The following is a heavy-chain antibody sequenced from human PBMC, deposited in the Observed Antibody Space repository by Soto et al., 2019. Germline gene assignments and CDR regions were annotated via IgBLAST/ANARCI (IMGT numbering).Heavy chain of an antibody. J-gene: IGHJ3*02. CDR2: VYHSGST. D-gene: IGHD7-27*01. Sequence: QVQLQESGPGLVKPSGPLSLPCAVSGGSISSSNWWGWVRQPPGKGLEWIGEVYHSGSTNYNPSLKSRVTISVDKPKNQFSLKLSSVTAADTAVYYCARVLGNDAFDIWGQGTMVTVSS. CDR1: GGSISSSNW. V-gene: IGHV4-4*02. CDR3: ARVLGNDAFDI.